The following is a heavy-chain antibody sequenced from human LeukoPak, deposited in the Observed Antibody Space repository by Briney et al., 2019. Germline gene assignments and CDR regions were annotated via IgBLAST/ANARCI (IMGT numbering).Heavy chain of an antibody. CDR2: ILDSGYST. V-gene: IGHV3-23*01. D-gene: IGHD3-16*01. Sequence: GGSLRLSCAASGFTFSSYAMSWVRQAPGKGLESVSGILDSGYSTYYANSVKGRFTISRDNSNNTRYLQMNSLRAEDTAVYYCAKLGGHPLHNYYVGVWGKGTTVAVSS. J-gene: IGHJ6*03. CDR1: GFTFSSYA. CDR3: AKLGGHPLHNYYVGV.